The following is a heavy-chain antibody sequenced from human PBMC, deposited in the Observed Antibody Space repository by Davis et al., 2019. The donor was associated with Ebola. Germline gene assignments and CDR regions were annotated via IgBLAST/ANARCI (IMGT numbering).Heavy chain of an antibody. CDR1: GGSVSRSSDF. CDR2: IYYSGST. D-gene: IGHD6-13*01. Sequence: SETLSLTCTVSGGSVSRSSDFWSWIRQSPGRGLEWIGYIYYSGSTNYNPSLKSRATISVDTSKNQFSLKLSSVTAADTAVYYCARAPAAAGGLYGMDVWGKGTTVTVSS. CDR3: ARAPAAAGGLYGMDV. V-gene: IGHV4-61*01. J-gene: IGHJ6*04.